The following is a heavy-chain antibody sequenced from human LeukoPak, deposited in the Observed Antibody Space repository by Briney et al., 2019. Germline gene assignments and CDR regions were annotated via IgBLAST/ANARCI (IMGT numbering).Heavy chain of an antibody. CDR3: AKDYGSGSPDY. Sequence: PGRSLRFSCAASGFTFSSYGMHWVRQAPGKGLEWVAVISYDGSNKYYADSVKGRFTISRDNSKNTLYLQMNSLRAEDTAVYYCAKDYGSGSPDYWGQGTLVTVSS. CDR1: GFTFSSYG. D-gene: IGHD3-10*01. CDR2: ISYDGSNK. V-gene: IGHV3-30*18. J-gene: IGHJ4*02.